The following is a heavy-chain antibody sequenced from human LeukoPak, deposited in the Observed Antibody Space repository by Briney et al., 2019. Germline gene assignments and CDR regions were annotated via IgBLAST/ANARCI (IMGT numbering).Heavy chain of an antibody. CDR1: GFTFSSYV. D-gene: IGHD2-15*01. J-gene: IGHJ4*02. Sequence: QTGGSLRLSCAASGFTFSSYVMHWVRQAPGKGLEWVAVISYDGSNKYYADSVKGRFTISRDNSKNTLYLQMNSLRAEDTAVYYCAREPGYCSGSSCYYFENWGQGTLVTVSS. CDR3: AREPGYCSGSSCYYFEN. V-gene: IGHV3-30*03. CDR2: ISYDGSNK.